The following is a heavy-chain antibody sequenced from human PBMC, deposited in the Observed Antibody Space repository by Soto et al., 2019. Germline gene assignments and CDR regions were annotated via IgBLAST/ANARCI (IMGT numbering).Heavy chain of an antibody. CDR3: ARDRYGGSAYFDY. J-gene: IGHJ4*02. CDR1: GFTFSSYA. V-gene: IGHV3-30-3*01. Sequence: QVQLVESGGGVVQPGRSLRLSCAASGFTFSSYAMHWVRQAPGKGLEWVAVISYDGSNKYYADSVKGRFTISRDNSKNTLYLQMNSLRAEDTAVYYCARDRYGGSAYFDYWGQGTLVTVSS. D-gene: IGHD2-15*01. CDR2: ISYDGSNK.